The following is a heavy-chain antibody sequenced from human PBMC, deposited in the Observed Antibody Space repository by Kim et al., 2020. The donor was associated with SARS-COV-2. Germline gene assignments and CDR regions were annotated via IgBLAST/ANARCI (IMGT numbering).Heavy chain of an antibody. CDR1: GGSISSGDYY. J-gene: IGHJ4*02. CDR2: IYYSGST. D-gene: IGHD3-10*01. CDR3: ARAGGVRGVIIGFDY. Sequence: SETLSLTCTVSGGSISSGDYYWSWIRQPPGKGLEWIGYIYYSGSTYYNPSLKSRVTISVDTSKNQFSLKLSSVTAADTAVYYCARAGGVRGVIIGFDYWGQGTLVTVSS. V-gene: IGHV4-30-4*01.